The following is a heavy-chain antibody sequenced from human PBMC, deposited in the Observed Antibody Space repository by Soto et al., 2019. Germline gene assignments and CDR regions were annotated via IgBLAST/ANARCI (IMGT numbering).Heavy chain of an antibody. CDR3: ARDLGTGTDY. Sequence: QVQLQESGPGLVKPSGTLSLSCAVSGDSITSSNWWSWVRQAPGKGLEWIGESYHSGATTYNPSLKIRDTISVDPSNHHFSLKLTAVTAADTAVYFCARDLGTGTDYWGRGTLVTVAS. CDR1: GDSITSSNW. V-gene: IGHV4-4*02. J-gene: IGHJ4*02. D-gene: IGHD1-1*01. CDR2: SYHSGAT.